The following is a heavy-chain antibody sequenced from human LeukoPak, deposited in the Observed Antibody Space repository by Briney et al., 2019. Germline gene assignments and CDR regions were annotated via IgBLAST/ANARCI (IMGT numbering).Heavy chain of an antibody. J-gene: IGHJ4*02. CDR2: ISDNGGST. CDR1: GFTFRSYA. CDR3: ANRTVTTRLEFDY. Sequence: GGSLRLSCAASGFTFRSYAMSWVRQAPGKGLEWLSAISDNGGSTYYADSVKGRFTISRDNSKNTLYLQMNSLRAEDTALYYCANRTVTTRLEFDYWGQGTLVTVSS. V-gene: IGHV3-23*01. D-gene: IGHD4-17*01.